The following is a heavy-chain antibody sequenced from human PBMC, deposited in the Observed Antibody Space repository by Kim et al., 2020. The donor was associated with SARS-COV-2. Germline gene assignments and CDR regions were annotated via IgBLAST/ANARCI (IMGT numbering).Heavy chain of an antibody. D-gene: IGHD2-2*01. CDR3: ARDWDCRSTSGLDSPGNCLDCCDP. V-gene: IGHV1-18*01. CDR1: GYTFTTYG. J-gene: IGHJ5*02. CDR2: ISTYSGGT. Sequence: ASVKVSCKTSGYTFTTYGISWVRQAPGQGLEWMGWISTYSGGTNYARKFQGRVTLTTDTSTSTVYMELRSLTSDDTAKYFCARDWDCRSTSGLDSPGNCLDCCDPWGQGTLVTVSS.